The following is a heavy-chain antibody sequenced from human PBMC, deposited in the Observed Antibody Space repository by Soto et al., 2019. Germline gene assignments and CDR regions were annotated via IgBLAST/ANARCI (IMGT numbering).Heavy chain of an antibody. CDR3: ARDGSSVVVTAIPFDY. D-gene: IGHD2-21*02. V-gene: IGHV3-33*01. Sequence: QVQLVESGGGVVQPGRSLRLSCAASGFTFSSYGMHWVRQAPGKGLEWVAVIWYDGSNKYYADSVKGRFTISRDNSKNTLYLQMNCLRAEDTAVYYCARDGSSVVVTAIPFDYWGLGTLVTVSS. CDR1: GFTFSSYG. CDR2: IWYDGSNK. J-gene: IGHJ4*02.